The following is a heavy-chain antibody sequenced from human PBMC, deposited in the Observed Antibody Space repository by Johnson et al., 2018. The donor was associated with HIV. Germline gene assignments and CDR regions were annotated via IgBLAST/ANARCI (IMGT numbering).Heavy chain of an antibody. CDR2: ISYDGSNK. D-gene: IGHD2-15*01. Sequence: VQLVESGGGVVQPGRSLRLSCAASGFTFSSYAMHWVRQAPGKGLEWVAVISYDGSNKNYADSVKGRFTISRDNSKNTLYLQMNSLGAEDTAVYYCARTTISCCGVTGRCFHVWG. CDR1: GFTFSSYA. CDR3: ARTTISCCGVTGRCFHV. J-gene: IGHJ3*01. V-gene: IGHV3-30*04.